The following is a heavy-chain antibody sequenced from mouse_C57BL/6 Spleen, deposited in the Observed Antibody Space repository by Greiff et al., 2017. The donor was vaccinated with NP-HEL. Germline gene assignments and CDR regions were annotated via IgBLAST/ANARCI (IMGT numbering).Heavy chain of an antibody. CDR3: ARDDYPYAMDY. CDR2: IYPGSGST. CDR1: GYTFTSYW. Sequence: QVQLKQPGAELVKPGASVKMSCKASGYTFTSYWITWVKQRPGQGLEWIGDIYPGSGSTNYNEKFKSKATLTVDTSSSTAYMQLSSLTSEDSAVYYCARDDYPYAMDYWGQGTSVTVSS. D-gene: IGHD2-4*01. J-gene: IGHJ4*01. V-gene: IGHV1-55*01.